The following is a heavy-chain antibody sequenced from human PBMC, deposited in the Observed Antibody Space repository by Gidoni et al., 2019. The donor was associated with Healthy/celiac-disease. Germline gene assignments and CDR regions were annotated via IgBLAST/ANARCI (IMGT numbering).Heavy chain of an antibody. CDR2: ISGDGGST. CDR1: GFTFDDYA. J-gene: IGHJ4*02. CDR3: AKSRSADYDILTGYYNEFYFDY. D-gene: IGHD3-9*01. V-gene: IGHV3-43*02. Sequence: EVQLVESGGGVVQPGGSLRLSCAASGFTFDDYAMHWVRQAPGKGLEWVSLISGDGGSTYYADSVKGRFTISRDNSKNSLYLQMNSLRTEDTALYYRAKSRSADYDILTGYYNEFYFDYWGQGTLVTVSS.